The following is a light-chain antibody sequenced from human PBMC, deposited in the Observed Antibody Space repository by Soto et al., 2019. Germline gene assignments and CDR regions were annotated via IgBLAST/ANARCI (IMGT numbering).Light chain of an antibody. CDR1: SSNIESNT. V-gene: IGLV1-44*01. CDR2: SNN. J-gene: IGLJ2*01. CDR3: ATWDDSLNGWV. Sequence: QSVLTQPPSASGTPGQRVTIAYSGGSSNIESNTVNWYQQVPGTAPKLLVYSNNQRPSGVPDRFSGSQAGTSASLAISGLQSEDEADYYCATWDDSLNGWVIGGGTKLTVL.